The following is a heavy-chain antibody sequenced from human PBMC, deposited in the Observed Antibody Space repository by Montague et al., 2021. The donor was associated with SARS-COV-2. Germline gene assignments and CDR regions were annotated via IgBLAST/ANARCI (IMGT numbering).Heavy chain of an antibody. Sequence: SLSFSFSASGFPFDDYAMYWVRQAPGKGLEWVSGINWNSGSIGYADSVKGRFTISRDNAENSLYLQMNSLRAEDTALYYCAKDGLIRGVNYFDYWGQGTLVTVS. CDR2: INWNSGSI. J-gene: IGHJ4*02. CDR3: AKDGLIRGVNYFDY. V-gene: IGHV3-9*01. D-gene: IGHD3-10*01. CDR1: GFPFDDYA.